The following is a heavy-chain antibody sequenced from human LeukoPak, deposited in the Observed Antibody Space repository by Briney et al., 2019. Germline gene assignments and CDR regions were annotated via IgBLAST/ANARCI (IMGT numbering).Heavy chain of an antibody. CDR2: IPSDGSYT. V-gene: IGHV3-30*04. CDR3: AKDRYGDYGPFDN. Sequence: GRSLRLSCAASGFXFSSYAMHWVRQAPGKGLEWVALIPSDGSYTYYADSVKGRFTISRDNSKNTLSLQMNSVRPDDTAVYYCAKDRYGDYGPFDNWGQGTMVTVSS. CDR1: GFXFSSYA. J-gene: IGHJ3*02. D-gene: IGHD4-17*01.